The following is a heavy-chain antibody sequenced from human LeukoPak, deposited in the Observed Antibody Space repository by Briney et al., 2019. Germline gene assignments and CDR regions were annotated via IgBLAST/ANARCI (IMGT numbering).Heavy chain of an antibody. D-gene: IGHD2-2*01. CDR2: IYYSGST. V-gene: IGHV4-59*01. Sequence: PSETLSLTCTVSGGSISSYYWSWIRQPPRKGLEWIGYIYYSGSTNYNPSLKSRVTISVDTSKNQFSLKLSSVTAADTAVYYCARYRLGYCSSTSCYAGYYFDYWGQGTLVTVSS. J-gene: IGHJ4*02. CDR1: GGSISSYY. CDR3: ARYRLGYCSSTSCYAGYYFDY.